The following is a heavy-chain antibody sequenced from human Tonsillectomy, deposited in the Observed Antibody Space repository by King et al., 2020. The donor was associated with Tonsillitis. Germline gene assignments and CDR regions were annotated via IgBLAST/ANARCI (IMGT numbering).Heavy chain of an antibody. CDR3: ARQYDVVVPAAKYYFEY. V-gene: IGHV5-51*01. J-gene: IGHJ4*02. Sequence: VQLVESGAEVKKPGESLKISCKGSGYSFNTYWIGWVRQLPGKGLEWMGIIYPGDSDTRYSPSFQGQVTISADKSISTAYLQWSSLKASDTAMYYCARQYDVVVPAAKYYFEYWGQGTLVTVS. D-gene: IGHD2-2*01. CDR2: IYPGDSDT. CDR1: GYSFNTYW.